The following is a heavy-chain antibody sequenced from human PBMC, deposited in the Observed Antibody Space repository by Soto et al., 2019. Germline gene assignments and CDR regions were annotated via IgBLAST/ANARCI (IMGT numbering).Heavy chain of an antibody. V-gene: IGHV1-8*01. Sequence: ASVKVTCKASGYTFTSYDINWVRQATGQGLEWMGWMNPNSGNTGYAQKFQGRVTMTRNTSISTAYMELSSPRSEDTAVYYCARLQAGYSSSWYGGGYYYYGMDVWGQGTTVTVSS. CDR3: ARLQAGYSSSWYGGGYYYYGMDV. D-gene: IGHD6-13*01. J-gene: IGHJ6*02. CDR2: MNPNSGNT. CDR1: GYTFTSYD.